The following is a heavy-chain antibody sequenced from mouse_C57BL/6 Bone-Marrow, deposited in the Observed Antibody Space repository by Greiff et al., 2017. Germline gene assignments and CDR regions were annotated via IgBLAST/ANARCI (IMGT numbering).Heavy chain of an antibody. J-gene: IGHJ3*01. CDR2: LSDDGSN. V-gene: IGHV3-6*01. CDR3: ARGNDGSSYWFAY. CDR1: GYSFTSGYY. Sequence: EESGPGLVKPSQSLSLTCSVTGYSFTSGYYWNWIRQFPGNKLEWMGYLSDDGSNNYNQSLKNRIPITRDTSKNQFFLKLNSLTTEDTATYYCARGNDGSSYWFAYWGQGTLVTVSA. D-gene: IGHD1-1*01.